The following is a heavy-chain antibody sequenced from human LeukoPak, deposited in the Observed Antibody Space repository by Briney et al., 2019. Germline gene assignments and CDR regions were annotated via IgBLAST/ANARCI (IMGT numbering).Heavy chain of an antibody. CDR3: AWGGHRDSSGYYYDY. D-gene: IGHD3-22*01. V-gene: IGHV4-59*06. CDR1: GGSFSGYY. Sequence: SETLSLTCGVSGGSFSGYYFSWVRQSPEKGLEWIGYIYYSGSTYYNPSLKSRVTISVDTSKDQFSLKLSSVTAADTAVYYCAWGGHRDSSGYYYDYWGQGTLVTVSS. J-gene: IGHJ4*02. CDR2: IYYSGST.